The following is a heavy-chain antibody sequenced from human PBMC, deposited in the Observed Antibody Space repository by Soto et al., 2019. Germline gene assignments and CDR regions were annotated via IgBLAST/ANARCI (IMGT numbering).Heavy chain of an antibody. CDR2: INPNNGDK. V-gene: IGHV1-2*02. Sequence: QVQLVQSGAEVKKPGASVKFSCRASGYILTDYYMHWVRQAPGQGLEWVAWINPNNGDKKYAQNFQGRGTMTRDTSTSTVYMDLSRLRSDDTAVYYCARSSGSYSYYGMDVWGQGTTVTVSS. CDR3: ARSSGSYSYYGMDV. J-gene: IGHJ6*02. D-gene: IGHD1-26*01. CDR1: GYILTDYY.